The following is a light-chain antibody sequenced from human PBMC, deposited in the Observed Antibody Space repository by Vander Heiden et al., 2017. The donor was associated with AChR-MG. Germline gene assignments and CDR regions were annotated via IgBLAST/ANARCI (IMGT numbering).Light chain of an antibody. J-gene: IGLJ2*01. CDR3: QSADSSGTVV. CDR2: KDS. CDR1: ALPKQY. V-gene: IGLV3-25*03. Sequence: YELTQPPSVSVSPGQTARITCSAEALPKQYAYWYQQKPGQAPVLVVYKDSERPSGIPERFSGSSSGTTVTLTISGVQAEDEADYYCQSADSSGTVVFGGGTKLTVL.